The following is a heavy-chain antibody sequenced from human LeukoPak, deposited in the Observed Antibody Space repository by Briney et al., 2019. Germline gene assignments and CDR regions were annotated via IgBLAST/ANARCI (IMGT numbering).Heavy chain of an antibody. Sequence: SETLSLTCAVSGGSISSGGYSWSWIRQPPGKGLEWIGYIYHSGSTYYNPSLKSRVTISVDRSKNQFSLKLSSVTAADTAVYYCARPKWELDDAFDIWGQGTMVTVSS. CDR3: ARPKWELDDAFDI. CDR2: IYHSGST. J-gene: IGHJ3*02. CDR1: GGSISSGGYS. D-gene: IGHD1-26*01. V-gene: IGHV4-30-2*01.